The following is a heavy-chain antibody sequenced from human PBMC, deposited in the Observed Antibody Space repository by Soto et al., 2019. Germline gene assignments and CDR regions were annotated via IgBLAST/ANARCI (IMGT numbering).Heavy chain of an antibody. CDR3: ARDLTTGTRYFDY. Sequence: EVQLVESGGGLVKPGGSLRLSCAASGFTVSSYSMNWVRQAPGKGLEWVSSISSSSSYIYYADSVKGRFTISRDNAKNSLYLQMNSLRAEDTAVYYCARDLTTGTRYFDYWGQGTLVTVSS. CDR1: GFTVSSYS. D-gene: IGHD6-13*01. V-gene: IGHV3-21*01. CDR2: ISSSSSYI. J-gene: IGHJ4*02.